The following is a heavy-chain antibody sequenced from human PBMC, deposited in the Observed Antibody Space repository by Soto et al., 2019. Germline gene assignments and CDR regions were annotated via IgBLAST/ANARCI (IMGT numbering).Heavy chain of an antibody. D-gene: IGHD3-9*01. CDR3: ARHFYDILTGYYYYYYMDV. V-gene: IGHV4-59*08. CDR1: GGSISSYY. CDR2: IYYSGST. Sequence: SETLSLTCTVSGGSISSYYWSWIRQPPGKGLEWIGYIYYSGSTNYNPSLKSRVTISVDTSKNQFSLKLSSVTAADTAVYYCARHFYDILTGYYYYYYMDVWGKGTTVTVS. J-gene: IGHJ6*03.